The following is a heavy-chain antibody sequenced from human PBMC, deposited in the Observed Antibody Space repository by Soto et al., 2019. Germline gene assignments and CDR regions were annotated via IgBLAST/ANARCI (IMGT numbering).Heavy chain of an antibody. CDR3: ARVLYYYDSSGDTGADAFDI. CDR1: GGSISSYY. J-gene: IGHJ3*02. D-gene: IGHD3-22*01. Sequence: TVSGGSISSYYWSWIRQPPGKGLEWIGYIYYSGSTNYNPSLKSRVTISVDTSKNQFSLKLSSVAAADTAVYYCARVLYYYDSSGDTGADAFDIWGQGTMVTVSS. V-gene: IGHV4-59*01. CDR2: IYYSGST.